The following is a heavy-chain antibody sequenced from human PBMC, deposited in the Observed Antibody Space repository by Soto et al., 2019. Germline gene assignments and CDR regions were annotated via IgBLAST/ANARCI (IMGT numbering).Heavy chain of an antibody. V-gene: IGHV3-33*01. CDR2: IWYDGSNK. Sequence: GGSLRLSCAASGFTFSSYGMHWVRQAPGKGLEWVAVIWYDGSNKYYADSVKGRFTISRDNSKNTLYLQMNSLRAEDTAVYYCARATMLDFWSGYYRLTSPADYWGQGTLVTVSS. J-gene: IGHJ4*02. CDR3: ARATMLDFWSGYYRLTSPADY. D-gene: IGHD3-3*01. CDR1: GFTFSSYG.